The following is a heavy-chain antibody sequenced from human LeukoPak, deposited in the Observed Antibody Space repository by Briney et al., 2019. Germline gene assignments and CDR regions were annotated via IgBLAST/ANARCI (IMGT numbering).Heavy chain of an antibody. J-gene: IGHJ4*01. CDR1: GYTFTGYY. Sequence: ASVKVSCKASGYTFTGYYMHWVRQAPGQGLAWMGWINPNSGGTNYAQKFQGRVTMTRDTSISTAYMELSRLRSDDTAVYYCARVRWGDDNRGIDYWGHGTLVTVSS. CDR2: INPNSGGT. V-gene: IGHV1-2*02. D-gene: IGHD3-10*01. CDR3: ARVRWGDDNRGIDY.